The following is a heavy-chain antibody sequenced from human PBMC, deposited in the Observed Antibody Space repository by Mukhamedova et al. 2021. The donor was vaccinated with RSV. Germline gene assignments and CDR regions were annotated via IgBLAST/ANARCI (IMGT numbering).Heavy chain of an antibody. Sequence: ISGSGSTIYYADSVKGRFTISRDNAKNSLYLQMNSLRAEDTAIYYCAREVRMATAGTRNWFDPWGQETLVAVSS. CDR3: AREVRMATAGTRNWFDP. D-gene: IGHD6-13*01. CDR2: ISGSGSTI. J-gene: IGHJ5*02. V-gene: IGHV3-48*03.